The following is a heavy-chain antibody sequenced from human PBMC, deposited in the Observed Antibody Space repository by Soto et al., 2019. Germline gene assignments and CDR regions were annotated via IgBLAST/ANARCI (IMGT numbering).Heavy chain of an antibody. V-gene: IGHV4-59*08. CDR3: ARSVTP. CDR2: IYYSGST. D-gene: IGHD3-10*01. J-gene: IGHJ5*02. Sequence: PSETLSLTCTVSGGSISSYYWSWIRQPPGKGLEWIGYIYYSGSTYYNPSLKSRVTISVDTSKNQFSLKLSSVTAADTALYYCARSVTPWGQGTLVTVSS. CDR1: GGSISSYY.